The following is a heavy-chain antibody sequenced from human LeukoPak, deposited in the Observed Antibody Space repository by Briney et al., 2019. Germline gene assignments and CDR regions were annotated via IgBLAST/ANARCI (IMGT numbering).Heavy chain of an antibody. J-gene: IGHJ6*03. D-gene: IGHD6-19*01. V-gene: IGHV3-23*01. CDR3: AKGGNSGRTYYYYYMDV. Sequence: PGGSLRLSCAASGFTFSSYAMSWVRQAPGKGLEWVSAISGSGGSTYYADSVKGRFTVSRDNSKNMLYLQMNSLRAEDTAVYYCAKGGNSGRTYYYYYMDVWGKGTTVTVSS. CDR2: ISGSGGST. CDR1: GFTFSSYA.